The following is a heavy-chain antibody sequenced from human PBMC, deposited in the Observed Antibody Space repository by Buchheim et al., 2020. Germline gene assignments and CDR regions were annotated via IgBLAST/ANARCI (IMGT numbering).Heavy chain of an antibody. CDR3: ARDKPSGGSSPFHDVFDI. CDR1: GFSFSTYA. Sequence: EVQLLESGGGLVQPGGSLRLSCAASGFSFSTYAMSWVRQAPGKGLKWVSAISGSGSSTYHADSVKGRFTISRDNSKNTLYLQMNSLRAEDTAVYYCARDKPSGGSSPFHDVFDIWGQGT. CDR2: ISGSGSST. V-gene: IGHV3-23*01. J-gene: IGHJ3*02. D-gene: IGHD2-15*01.